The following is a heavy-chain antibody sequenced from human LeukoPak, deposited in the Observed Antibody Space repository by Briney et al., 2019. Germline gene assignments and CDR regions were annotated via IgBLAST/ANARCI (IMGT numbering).Heavy chain of an antibody. CDR3: AKGLHYNILTGFRREYYFDS. V-gene: IGHV3-23*01. CDR1: GFTFSGYG. J-gene: IGHJ4*02. CDR2: ISGNSDRT. Sequence: GGSLRLSCAASGFTFSGYGMSWVRQAPGKGLEWLSAISGNSDRTYYADSVRGRFTISRDNSKNTLHVQMNSLRAEDTAIYYCAKGLHYNILTGFRREYYFDSWGQGTLVTVSS. D-gene: IGHD3-9*01.